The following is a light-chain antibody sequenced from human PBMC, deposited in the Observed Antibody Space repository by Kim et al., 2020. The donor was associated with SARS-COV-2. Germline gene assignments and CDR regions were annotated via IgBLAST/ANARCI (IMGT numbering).Light chain of an antibody. J-gene: IGKJ1*01. CDR2: AAS. V-gene: IGKV1-8*01. CDR1: QAISTY. Sequence: ASTGDRVPITCRASQAISTYLAWYQQKPGKAPKLLIYAASTLQSGVPSRFSGSGSGTDFTLTINCLQSEDFATYYCQQYYTYPRTFGQGTKVDIK. CDR3: QQYYTYPRT.